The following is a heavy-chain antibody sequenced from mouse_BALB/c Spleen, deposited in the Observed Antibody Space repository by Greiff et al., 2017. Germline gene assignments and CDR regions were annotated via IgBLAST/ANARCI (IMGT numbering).Heavy chain of an antibody. CDR3: ARGESRGAMDY. J-gene: IGHJ4*01. Sequence: DVQLVESGGGLVKPGGSLKLSCAASGFTFSSYAMSWVRQTPEKRLEWVASISSGGSTYYPDSVKGRFTISRDNARNIRYLQMSSLRSEDTAMYYCARGESRGAMDYWGQGTSVTVSS. V-gene: IGHV5-6-5*01. CDR2: ISSGGST. D-gene: IGHD1-1*01. CDR1: GFTFSSYA.